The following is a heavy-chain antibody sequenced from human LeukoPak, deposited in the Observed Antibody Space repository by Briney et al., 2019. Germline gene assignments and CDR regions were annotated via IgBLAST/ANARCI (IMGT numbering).Heavy chain of an antibody. D-gene: IGHD3-10*01. J-gene: IGHJ6*03. CDR1: GGSFSGYY. Sequence: PSETLSLTCAVYGGSFSGYYWSWIRQPPGKGLEWIGEINHSGSTNYNPSLKSRVTISVDTSKNQFSLKLSSVTAADTAVYYCARSRITMVRGVIKKPYYYYMDVWGKGTTVTVSS. V-gene: IGHV4-34*01. CDR3: ARSRITMVRGVIKKPYYYYMDV. CDR2: INHSGST.